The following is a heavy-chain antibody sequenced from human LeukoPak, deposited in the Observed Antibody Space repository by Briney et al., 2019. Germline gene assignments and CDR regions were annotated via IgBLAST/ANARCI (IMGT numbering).Heavy chain of an antibody. D-gene: IGHD4-23*01. Sequence: SETLSLTCTVSGGSISSYYWSWIRQPPGKGLEWIGYIYYSGSTNYDPSLKGRVTISVDTSKNQFSLKLSSVTAADTAVYYCARGYGGYFDYWGQGTLVTVSS. J-gene: IGHJ4*02. V-gene: IGHV4-59*01. CDR3: ARGYGGYFDY. CDR1: GGSISSYY. CDR2: IYYSGST.